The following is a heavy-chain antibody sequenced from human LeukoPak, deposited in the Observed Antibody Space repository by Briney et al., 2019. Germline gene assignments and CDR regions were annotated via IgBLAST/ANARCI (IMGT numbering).Heavy chain of an antibody. CDR1: GFTFTSYG. J-gene: IGHJ4*02. V-gene: IGHV3-30*02. CDR2: IRYDESDK. CDR3: ARVEFRLGYRDYYFDY. D-gene: IGHD5-18*01. Sequence: GGSLRLSCAASGFTFTSYGMHWVRQAPGKGLEWVAFIRYDESDKYYADSVKGRFTISRDNSKNTLYLQMDSLRAEDTAVYYCARVEFRLGYRDYYFDYWGQGTLVTVSS.